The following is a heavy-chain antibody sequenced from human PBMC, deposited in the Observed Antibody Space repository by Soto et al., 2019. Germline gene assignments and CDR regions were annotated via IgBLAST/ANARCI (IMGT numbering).Heavy chain of an antibody. V-gene: IGHV2-5*02. CDR3: AHRIAAADEVFHY. Sequence: QITLKETGPTLVNPTQPLTLTCTFLGFSITTNGVGVGWFRQPPVKALEWLELLYWEDDKRHSPSLRSRLTTPTDTSKNQVVLTMTNMDPVDTGTYYCAHRIAAADEVFHYGGQGTLVTVSS. J-gene: IGHJ4*02. CDR2: LYWEDDK. D-gene: IGHD6-13*01. CDR1: GFSITTNGVG.